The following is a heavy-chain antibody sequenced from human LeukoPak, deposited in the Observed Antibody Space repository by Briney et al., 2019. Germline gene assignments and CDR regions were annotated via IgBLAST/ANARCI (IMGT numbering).Heavy chain of an antibody. V-gene: IGHV3-30*02. CDR2: IRHDGSNK. J-gene: IGHJ6*03. Sequence: PGGSLRLSCAASGFTFSSYGMHWVRQAPGKGLEWVAFIRHDGSNKKYADSVKGRFTISRDNSKNTLYLQMNSLRAEDTAVYYCAQGSKLLVFTRDHHMDVWGKGTTVTISS. CDR3: AQGSKLLVFTRDHHMDV. CDR1: GFTFSSYG. D-gene: IGHD3-9*01.